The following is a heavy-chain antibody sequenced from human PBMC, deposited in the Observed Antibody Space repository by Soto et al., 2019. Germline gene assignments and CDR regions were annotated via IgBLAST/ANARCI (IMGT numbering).Heavy chain of an antibody. V-gene: IGHV1-2*02. Sequence: QLHLVQSGAVVKKPGASVTVSCSASGYPVTAYYMHWVRQAPGRGLEWMGGINPATGAAKYTQTFQGRVPMTSDTSTSTVFMELSGLTSGDGAVFYCARGGGVGVAGSAAFDMWGQGTLVTVSS. CDR3: ARGGGVGVAGSAAFDM. J-gene: IGHJ3*02. CDR2: INPATGAA. CDR1: GYPVTAYY. D-gene: IGHD3-3*01.